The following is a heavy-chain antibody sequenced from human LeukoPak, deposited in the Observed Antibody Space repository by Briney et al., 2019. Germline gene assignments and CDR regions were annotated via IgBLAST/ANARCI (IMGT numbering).Heavy chain of an antibody. V-gene: IGHV5-51*01. CDR3: ARHSLRWFVELHVIDDAFDI. CDR2: IYPGDSDT. D-gene: IGHD3-10*01. J-gene: IGHJ3*02. CDR1: GYSFTSYW. Sequence: GESLKISCKGSGYSFTSYWIGWVRQMPGKGLEWMGIIYPGDSDTRYSPSFQGQVTISADKSISTAYLQWSSLKASDTAMYYCARHSLRWFVELHVIDDAFDIWGQGTMVTVSS.